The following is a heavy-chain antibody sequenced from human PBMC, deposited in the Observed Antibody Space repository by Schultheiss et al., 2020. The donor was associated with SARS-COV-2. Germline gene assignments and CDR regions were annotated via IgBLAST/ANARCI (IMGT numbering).Heavy chain of an antibody. Sequence: SQTLSLTCNVSGGSISSGDYYWSWIRQPAGKGLEWIGRIYTSGSTYYNPSLKSRVTISVDTSKNQFSLKLSSVTAADTAVYYCARLGDWGYYFDYWGQGTLVTVSS. CDR1: GGSISSGDYY. J-gene: IGHJ4*02. V-gene: IGHV4-61*02. D-gene: IGHD2-21*01. CDR2: IYTSGST. CDR3: ARLGDWGYYFDY.